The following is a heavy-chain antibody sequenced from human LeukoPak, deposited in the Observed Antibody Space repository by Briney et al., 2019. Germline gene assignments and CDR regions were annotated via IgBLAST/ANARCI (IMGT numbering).Heavy chain of an antibody. Sequence: SETLSLTCTVSGGSISSYYWSWIRQPPGKGLEWIGYIYTSGSTNYNPSLKSRVTISVDTSKNQFSLKLSSVTAADTAVYYCARHSYSSSSRFDPWGQGTLVTVSP. D-gene: IGHD6-6*01. CDR2: IYTSGST. CDR1: GGSISSYY. J-gene: IGHJ5*02. V-gene: IGHV4-4*09. CDR3: ARHSYSSSSRFDP.